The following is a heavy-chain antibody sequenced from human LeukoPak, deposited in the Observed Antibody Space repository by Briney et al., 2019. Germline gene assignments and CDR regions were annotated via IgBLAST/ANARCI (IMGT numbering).Heavy chain of an antibody. CDR1: GFTISSYA. Sequence: PGRSLRLSCAASGFTISSYAVHWVRQAPGKGLEWVAVISYDGSNKYYADSVKGRFTISRDNSKNTLYLQMNSLRAEDTAVYYCARDAAVVPAADDAFDIWGQGTMVTVSS. V-gene: IGHV3-30-3*01. CDR3: ARDAAVVPAADDAFDI. D-gene: IGHD2-2*01. J-gene: IGHJ3*02. CDR2: ISYDGSNK.